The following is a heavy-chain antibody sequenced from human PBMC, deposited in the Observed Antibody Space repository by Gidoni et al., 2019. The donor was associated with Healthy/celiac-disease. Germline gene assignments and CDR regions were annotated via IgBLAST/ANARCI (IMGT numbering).Heavy chain of an antibody. CDR1: GFTFSSYA. J-gene: IGHJ4*02. Sequence: EVQLLESGGGLVQPGGSLRLSCAASGFTFSSYAMSWVRQAPGKGLEWVSAISGSGGSTYYADSVKGRFTISRDNSKNTLYLQMNSLRAEDTAVYYCAKDLGAYYDSSGYSVGYWGQVTLVTVSS. CDR2: ISGSGGST. D-gene: IGHD3-22*01. CDR3: AKDLGAYYDSSGYSVGY. V-gene: IGHV3-23*01.